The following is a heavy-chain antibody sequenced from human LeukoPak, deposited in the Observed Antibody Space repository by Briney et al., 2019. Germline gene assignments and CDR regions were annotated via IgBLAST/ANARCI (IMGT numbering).Heavy chain of an antibody. J-gene: IGHJ4*02. CDR2: IKQDGSEK. CDR3: ARAYTMYYYDSSGY. V-gene: IGHV3-7*01. CDR1: GFTFSSYW. Sequence: PGGSLRLSCAASGFTFSSYWMSWVRQAPGKGLEWVANIKQDGSEKYYVVSVKGRFTISRDNAKNSLYLQMNSLRAEDTAVYYCARAYTMYYYDSSGYWGQGTLVTVSS. D-gene: IGHD3-22*01.